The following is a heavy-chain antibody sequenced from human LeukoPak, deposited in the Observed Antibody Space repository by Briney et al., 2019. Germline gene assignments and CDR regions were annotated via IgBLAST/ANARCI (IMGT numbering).Heavy chain of an antibody. CDR3: EKFLASSSWYYFDY. CDR1: GFTFSSYA. V-gene: IGHV3-23*01. CDR2: ISGSGGST. J-gene: IGHJ4*02. D-gene: IGHD6-13*01. Sequence: GGSLRLSCAASGFTFSSYAMSWVRQAPGKGLEWVSAISGSGGSTYYADSVKGRFTISRDNSKNTLYLQMNSLRAEDTAVYYCEKFLASSSWYYFDYWGQGTLVTVSS.